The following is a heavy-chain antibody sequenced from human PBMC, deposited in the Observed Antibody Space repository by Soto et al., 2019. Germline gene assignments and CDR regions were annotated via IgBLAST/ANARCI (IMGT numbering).Heavy chain of an antibody. V-gene: IGHV3-9*01. CDR1: GFTFDDYA. CDR3: VKVSYSSLTTLGSAFEV. Sequence: QLVESGGGLVQPGRSLRLSCAASGFTFDDYAMHWVRQAPGKGLEWVSGISWSGDNMAYADSVKGRFITSRDNVKNSLYLQMNSLRVEDTALYHCVKVSYSSLTTLGSAFEVWGQGTMVTGS. CDR2: ISWSGDNM. D-gene: IGHD4-4*01. J-gene: IGHJ3*01.